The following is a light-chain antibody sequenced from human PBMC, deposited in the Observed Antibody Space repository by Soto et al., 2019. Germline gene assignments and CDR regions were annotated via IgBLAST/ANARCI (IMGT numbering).Light chain of an antibody. CDR3: QQYGSSPP. CDR1: QSVSSSY. V-gene: IGKV3-20*01. J-gene: IGKJ3*01. Sequence: EIVLTQSPGTLSLSPGERATLSCRASQSVSSSYLAWYQQKPGQAPRLLIYGASSRATGIPDRFSGSGSGTDFTLTISRLEPEDFAVYYCQQYGSSPPFGPGTKVDNK. CDR2: GAS.